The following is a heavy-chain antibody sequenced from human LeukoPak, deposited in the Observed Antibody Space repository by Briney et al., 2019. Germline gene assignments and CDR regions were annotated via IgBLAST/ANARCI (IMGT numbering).Heavy chain of an antibody. Sequence: GASVKVSCKASGYTFTTYGVTWVRQAPGQGLEWMGWINVYNGNTRSAQKLQGRVTMTTDTSTRTAYMELSSLRSEDTAVYYCARSLIVATTPPGIYYMDVWGKGTTVTVSS. V-gene: IGHV1-18*01. J-gene: IGHJ6*03. CDR1: GYTFTTYG. CDR2: INVYNGNT. D-gene: IGHD5-12*01. CDR3: ARSLIVATTPPGIYYMDV.